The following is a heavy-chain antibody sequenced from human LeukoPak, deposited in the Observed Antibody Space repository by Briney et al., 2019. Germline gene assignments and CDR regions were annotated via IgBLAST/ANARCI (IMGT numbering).Heavy chain of an antibody. CDR2: IIPIFGTA. J-gene: IGHJ4*02. CDR3: ATVHTYCGGDCYAYFDY. Sequence: SVKVSCKASGGTFSSYAISWVRQAPGQGLEWMGGIIPIFGTANYAQKFQGRVTITADKSTSTAYMELSSLRSEDTAVYYCATVHTYCGGDCYAYFDYWGQGTLVTVSS. V-gene: IGHV1-69*06. CDR1: GGTFSSYA. D-gene: IGHD2-21*02.